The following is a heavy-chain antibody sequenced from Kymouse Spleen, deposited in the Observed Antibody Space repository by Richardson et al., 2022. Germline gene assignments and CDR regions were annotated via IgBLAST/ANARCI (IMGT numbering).Heavy chain of an antibody. CDR1: GFTFSSYW. CDR3: ARGTTIFGVVIIRGYYYGMDV. V-gene: IGHV3-74*01. J-gene: IGHJ6*02. D-gene: IGHD3-3*01. CDR2: INSDGSST. Sequence: EVQLVESGGGLVQPGGSLRLSCAASGFTFSSYWMHWVRQAPGKGLVWVSRINSDGSSTSYADSVKGRFTISRDNAKNTLYLQMNSLRAEDTAVYYCARGTTIFGVVIIRGYYYGMDVWGQGTTVTVSS.